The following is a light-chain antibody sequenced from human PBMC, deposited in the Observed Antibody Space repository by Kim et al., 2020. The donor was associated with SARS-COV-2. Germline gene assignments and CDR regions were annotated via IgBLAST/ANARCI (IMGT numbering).Light chain of an antibody. CDR3: NSFTSGNTRV. Sequence: GQSITISCSGTTSDIGSYNYVSWYQQHPGKAPKLMIYDVSERPSGVSVRFSGSKSGNTASMTISGLQAEDEADYYCNSFTSGNTRVFGTGTKVTVL. V-gene: IGLV2-14*04. CDR2: DVS. J-gene: IGLJ1*01. CDR1: TSDIGSYNY.